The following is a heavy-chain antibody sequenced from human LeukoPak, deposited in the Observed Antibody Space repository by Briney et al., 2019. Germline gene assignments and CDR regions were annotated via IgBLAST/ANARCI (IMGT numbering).Heavy chain of an antibody. CDR3: ARDKGYCSGGSCYQGAYYYYGMDV. V-gene: IGHV4-31*03. J-gene: IGHJ6*02. D-gene: IGHD2-15*01. Sequence: PSETLSLTRTVSGGSISSGGYYWSWIRQHPGKGLEWIGYIYYSGSTYYNPSLKSRVTISVDTSKNQFSLKLSSVTAADTAVYYCARDKGYCSGGSCYQGAYYYYGMDVWGQGTTVTVSS. CDR1: GGSISSGGYY. CDR2: IYYSGST.